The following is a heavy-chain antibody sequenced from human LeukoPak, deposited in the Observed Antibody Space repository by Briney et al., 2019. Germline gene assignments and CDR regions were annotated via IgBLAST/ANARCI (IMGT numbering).Heavy chain of an antibody. CDR3: VRVGGSGPLY. Sequence: AASVRVSCKASGYSFTSYDINWVRQAPGQGPEWMGWMNPNSGNSGSAERFQGRVTMTRDTSISTAYMDLSSLRSDDTAVYYCVRVGGSGPLYWGQGTLVTVSS. J-gene: IGHJ4*02. V-gene: IGHV1-8*01. CDR1: GYSFTSYD. D-gene: IGHD2-15*01. CDR2: MNPNSGNS.